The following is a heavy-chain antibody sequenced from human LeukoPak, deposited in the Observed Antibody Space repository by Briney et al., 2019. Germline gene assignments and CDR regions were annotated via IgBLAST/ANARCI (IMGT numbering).Heavy chain of an antibody. J-gene: IGHJ6*03. CDR2: MNPNSGNT. V-gene: IGHV1-8*01. D-gene: IGHD5-18*01. Sequence: ASVKVSCKASGYTFTSYDINWVRQATGQGLEWMGWMNPNSGNTGYAQKFQGRVTMTRNTSISTAYMELSSLRSEDTAVYYCARGGYSYGHYYYYYYMDVWGKGTTVTVSS. CDR1: GYTFTSYD. CDR3: ARGGYSYGHYYYYYYMDV.